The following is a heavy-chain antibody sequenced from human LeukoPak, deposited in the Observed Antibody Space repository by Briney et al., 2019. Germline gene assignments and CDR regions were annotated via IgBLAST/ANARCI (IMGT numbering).Heavy chain of an antibody. Sequence: GGSLRLSCAASGFTFSSHAMNWVRQAPGKGLQWVSGIRGSADSTYYADSVKGRFTISRDNSKNTLYLQMNSLTLEDTAVYYCAKDQGVRADTCFDSWGQGTLVTVSS. J-gene: IGHJ4*02. CDR3: AKDQGVRADTCFDS. CDR1: GFTFSSHA. V-gene: IGHV3-23*01. CDR2: IRGSADST. D-gene: IGHD3-10*01.